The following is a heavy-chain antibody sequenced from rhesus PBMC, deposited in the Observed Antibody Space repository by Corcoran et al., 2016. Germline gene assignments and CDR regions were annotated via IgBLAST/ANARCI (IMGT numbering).Heavy chain of an antibody. Sequence: QVQLQESGPGLVKPSETLSLTCAVSGGAIRSLFLSWIRQPPGTGLEWIGRFSADGGSIASTPALKSRVTSSIDPSKNQFSLKMTAMIAADTAVYYCARAPPAANWFFDIWGPGTPITISS. CDR2: FSADGGSI. CDR1: GGAIRSLF. CDR3: ARAPPAANWFFDI. V-gene: IGHV4-173*01. D-gene: IGHD6-25*01. J-gene: IGHJ2*01.